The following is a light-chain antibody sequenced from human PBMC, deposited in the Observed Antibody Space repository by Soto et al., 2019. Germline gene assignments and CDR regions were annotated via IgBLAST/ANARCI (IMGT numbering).Light chain of an antibody. Sequence: QSVLTQPPSVSGAPGQRVTISCTGSSSNIGAGYDVHWYQQLPGTAPKLLIFDNSNRPSGVPDRISGSRSGTSASLAITGLQAEDEADYYCQSYDSSLSSSVVFGGGTKLTVL. CDR2: DNS. V-gene: IGLV1-40*01. CDR3: QSYDSSLSSSVV. J-gene: IGLJ2*01. CDR1: SSNIGAGYD.